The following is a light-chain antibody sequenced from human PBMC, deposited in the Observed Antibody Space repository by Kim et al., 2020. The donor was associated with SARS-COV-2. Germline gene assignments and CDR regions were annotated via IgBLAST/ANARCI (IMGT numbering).Light chain of an antibody. CDR3: NSRDSSGNHLV. V-gene: IGLV3-19*01. CDR2: GKN. Sequence: SSELTQDPAVYVALGQTVRITCQGDSLRSFYASWYQQKPGQAPVLVIYGKNNRPSGIPDRFSGSSSGNTASLTITGAQAEDEADYYCNSRDSSGNHLVFGGGTKLTVL. J-gene: IGLJ2*01. CDR1: SLRSFY.